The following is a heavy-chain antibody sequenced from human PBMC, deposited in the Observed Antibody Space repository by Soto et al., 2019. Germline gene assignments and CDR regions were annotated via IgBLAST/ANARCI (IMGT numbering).Heavy chain of an antibody. D-gene: IGHD7-27*01. J-gene: IGHJ3*02. CDR2: IIPVIDTA. Sequence: QVQLVQSGAEVKKPGSSVKVSCKVSGGTFNIRWVRQAPGQGLEWMGGIIPVIDTANYAGKCQGRVTITADRATNVVYLEMRSLRFEDTVVYYCARGSGADAFDIWGQGTVVTVSS. V-gene: IGHV1-69*06. CDR1: GGTFN. CDR3: ARGSGADAFDI.